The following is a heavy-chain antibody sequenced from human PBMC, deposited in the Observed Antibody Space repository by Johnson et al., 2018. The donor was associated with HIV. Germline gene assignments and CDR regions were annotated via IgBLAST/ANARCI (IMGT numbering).Heavy chain of an antibody. Sequence: VQLVESGGGLVQPGGSLRLSCAASGFTFSSYAMHWVRQAPGKGLEWVSYISSSGSTIYYADSVKGRFTISRDNSKNTLYLQMNSLRAEDTAVYYCARDVKVCAFDIWGQGTMVTVSS. D-gene: IGHD3-16*01. J-gene: IGHJ3*02. CDR3: ARDVKVCAFDI. CDR1: GFTFSSYA. CDR2: ISSSGSTI. V-gene: IGHV3-48*01.